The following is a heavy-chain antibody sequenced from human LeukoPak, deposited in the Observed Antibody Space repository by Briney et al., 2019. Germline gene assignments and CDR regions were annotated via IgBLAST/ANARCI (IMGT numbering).Heavy chain of an antibody. V-gene: IGHV4-59*08. CDR2: VFYSGST. Sequence: PSETLSLTCTVSGGSISSYYWSWIRQPPGKGLEWIGYVFYSGSTNYNPSLKSRVTISVDTSKNQFSLKLNSVTAADTAVYYCARLLPSRSLDYWGQGTLVTVSS. D-gene: IGHD1-26*01. J-gene: IGHJ4*02. CDR3: ARLLPSRSLDY. CDR1: GGSISSYY.